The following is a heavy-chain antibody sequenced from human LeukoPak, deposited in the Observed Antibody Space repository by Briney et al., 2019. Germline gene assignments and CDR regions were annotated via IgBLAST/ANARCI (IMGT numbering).Heavy chain of an antibody. CDR3: ARDYDFWSGYFNDAFDI. CDR2: INPNSGGT. V-gene: IGHV1-2*06. Sequence: GASVEVSCKASGYTFTGYYMHWVRQAPGQGLEWMGRINPNSGGTNYAQKFQGRVTMTRDTSISTAYMELSRLRSDDTAVYYCARDYDFWSGYFNDAFDIWGQGTMVTVSS. J-gene: IGHJ3*02. D-gene: IGHD3-3*01. CDR1: GYTFTGYY.